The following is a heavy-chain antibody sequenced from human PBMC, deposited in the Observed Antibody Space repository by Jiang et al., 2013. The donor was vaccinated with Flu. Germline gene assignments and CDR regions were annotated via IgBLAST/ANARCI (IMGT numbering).Heavy chain of an antibody. CDR1: GYTFTSYG. CDR2: ISAYNGNT. CDR3: ARDRDIVVVPAAHVGYYGMDV. J-gene: IGHJ6*02. V-gene: IGHV1-18*04. Sequence: SGAEVKKPGASVKVSCKASGYTFTSYGISWVRQAPGQGLEWMGWISAYNGNTNYAQKLQGRVTMTTDTSTSTAYMELRSLRSDDTAVYYCARDRDIVVVPAAHVGYYGMDVWGQGTTVTVSS. D-gene: IGHD2-2*01.